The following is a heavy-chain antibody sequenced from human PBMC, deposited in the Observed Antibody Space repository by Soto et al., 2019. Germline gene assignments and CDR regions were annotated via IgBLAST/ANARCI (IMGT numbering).Heavy chain of an antibody. CDR1: GYTFTSYA. Sequence: QVQLVQSGAEEKKPGASVKVSCKASGYTFTSYAMHWVRQAPGQRLEWMGWINAGNGNTKYSQKFQGRVTITRDTSASTAYMELSSLRSEDMAVYYCARALVPAAILDYWGQGTLVTVSS. V-gene: IGHV1-3*05. D-gene: IGHD2-2*01. CDR2: INAGNGNT. J-gene: IGHJ4*02. CDR3: ARALVPAAILDY.